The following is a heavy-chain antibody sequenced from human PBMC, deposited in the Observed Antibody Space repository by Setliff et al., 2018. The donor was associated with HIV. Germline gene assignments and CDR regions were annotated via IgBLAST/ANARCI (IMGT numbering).Heavy chain of an antibody. CDR2: INFSGST. CDR3: ARQRGGRVTIFGVSGGWFDP. V-gene: IGHV4-30-4*08. CDR1: AGSIRSGGYY. D-gene: IGHD3-3*01. J-gene: IGHJ5*02. Sequence: SETLSLTCSVSAGSIRSGGYYWSWIRQPPGKGLEWIGYINFSGSTYYNPSLRSRTTISIDTSKNQFSLKLSSVTAADTAVYYCARQRGGRVTIFGVSGGWFDPWGQGTLVTVSS.